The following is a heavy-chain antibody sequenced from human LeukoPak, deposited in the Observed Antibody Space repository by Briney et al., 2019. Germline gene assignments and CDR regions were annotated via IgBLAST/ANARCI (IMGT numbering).Heavy chain of an antibody. V-gene: IGHV1-2*02. CDR2: INPNSGGT. D-gene: IGHD2-2*01. Sequence: ASVKVSCKASGYTFTGYYMHWVRQAPGQGLEWMGWINPNSGGTNYAQKFQGRVTMTRDTSISTAYMELSRLRSDDTAVYYCARDPRRYCSSTSCSSYYYMDVWGKGTTVSVSS. CDR3: ARDPRRYCSSTSCSSYYYMDV. J-gene: IGHJ6*03. CDR1: GYTFTGYY.